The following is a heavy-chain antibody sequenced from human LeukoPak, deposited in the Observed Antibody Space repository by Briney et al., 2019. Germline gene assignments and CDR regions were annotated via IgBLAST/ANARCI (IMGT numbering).Heavy chain of an antibody. CDR1: GFTFDDYG. V-gene: IGHV3-20*04. D-gene: IGHD2-15*01. CDR3: ARDGGANIVVVATHFDY. J-gene: IGHJ4*02. Sequence: QTGGSLRLSCAASGFTFDDYGMSWVRQAPGKGLEWVSGINWNGGSPGYADSVKGRFTISRDNAKNSLYLQMNSLRAEDTALYYCARDGGANIVVVATHFDYWGQGTLVTVSS. CDR2: INWNGGSP.